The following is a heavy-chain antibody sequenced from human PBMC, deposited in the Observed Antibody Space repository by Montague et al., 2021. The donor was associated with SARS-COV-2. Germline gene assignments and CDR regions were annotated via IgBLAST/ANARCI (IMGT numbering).Heavy chain of an antibody. CDR3: ASSGITLTGLDAFDI. J-gene: IGHJ3*02. D-gene: IGHD3-9*01. CDR2: IYYRSKWDS. Sequence: CAISGDSVSHKRLAWNWLRQSPSTGLEWVGRIYYRSKWDSDYAESVKRRLVITPDTSKNQVSLQLNSVLPEDTAVYFCASSGITLTGLDAFDIWGQGTMVTVSS. CDR1: GDSVSHKRLA. V-gene: IGHV6-1*01.